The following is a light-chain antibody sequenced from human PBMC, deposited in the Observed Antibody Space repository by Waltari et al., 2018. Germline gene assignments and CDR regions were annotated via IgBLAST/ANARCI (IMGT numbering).Light chain of an antibody. CDR2: GAS. CDR3: QQYDISPLT. Sequence: EIVLTQSPGTLFLSPGQRATLSCRASQTVRTTYLAWYQQKPGQAPTLVIYGASSRAAGIPDRFSGSGSGTDFSLTISSLEPEDFAVYYCQQYDISPLTFGGGTKVEIK. J-gene: IGKJ4*01. CDR1: QTVRTTY. V-gene: IGKV3-20*01.